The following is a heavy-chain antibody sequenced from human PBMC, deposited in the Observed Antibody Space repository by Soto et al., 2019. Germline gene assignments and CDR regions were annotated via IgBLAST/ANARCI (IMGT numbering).Heavy chain of an antibody. D-gene: IGHD5-12*01. J-gene: IGHJ4*02. CDR1: GYTFIGYY. Sequence: ASVKVSCKASGYTFIGYYIHWVRQAPGQGLEWMGWINPNSGGTNYAQKFQGRVTMTRDTSISTAYVELSRLRSDDTAVYYCARVTGEWLRLPLGYWGQGTLVTVSS. CDR3: ARVTGEWLRLPLGY. CDR2: INPNSGGT. V-gene: IGHV1-2*02.